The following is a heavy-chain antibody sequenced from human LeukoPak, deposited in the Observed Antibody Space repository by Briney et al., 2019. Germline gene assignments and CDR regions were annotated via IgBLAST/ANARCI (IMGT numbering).Heavy chain of an antibody. D-gene: IGHD2-21*01. Sequence: PGGSLRLSCVASGFTFSSYAMHWVRQAPGKGLEWVAVISYDGSNKYYADSVKGRFTISRDNSKNTLYLQMNSLSAEDTAIYYCAIIGTPGETEYYRLWGQGTRVTVSS. CDR2: ISYDGSNK. CDR1: GFTFSSYA. J-gene: IGHJ1*01. V-gene: IGHV3-30-3*01. CDR3: AIIGTPGETEYYRL.